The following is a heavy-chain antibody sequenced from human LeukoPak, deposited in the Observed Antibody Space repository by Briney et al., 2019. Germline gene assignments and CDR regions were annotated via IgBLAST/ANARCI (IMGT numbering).Heavy chain of an antibody. CDR1: GGSISSYY. J-gene: IGHJ5*02. CDR3: ARHGGNADLSPRKDWFDP. V-gene: IGHV4-4*09. D-gene: IGHD4-23*01. Sequence: SETLSLTCTVSGGSISSYYWSWIRQPPGKGLEWIGYIYTSGSTNYNPSLKSRVTISVDTSKNQFSLKLSSVTAADTAVYYCARHGGNADLSPRKDWFDPWGQGTLVTVSS. CDR2: IYTSGST.